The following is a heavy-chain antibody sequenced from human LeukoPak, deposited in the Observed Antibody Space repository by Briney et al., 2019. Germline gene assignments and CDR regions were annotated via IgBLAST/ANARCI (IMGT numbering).Heavy chain of an antibody. D-gene: IGHD5-18*01. CDR2: ISSSGSTV. CDR1: GFTFSDYY. CDR3: ASLVDTAVVCPNCFDS. J-gene: IGHJ4*02. V-gene: IGHV3-11*04. Sequence: PGGSLRLSCAASGFTFSDYYMSWIRQAPGKGLEWVSYISSSGSTVYYADSVKGRFTISRVNSKNMLYLQMNSLTLEDSGVYYCASLVDTAVVCPNCFDSWGQGTRVTVSS.